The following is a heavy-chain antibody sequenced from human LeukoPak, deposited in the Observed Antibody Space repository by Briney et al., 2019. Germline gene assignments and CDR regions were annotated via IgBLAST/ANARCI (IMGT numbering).Heavy chain of an antibody. D-gene: IGHD5-18*01. Sequence: GSSVKVSCKASGGTFSSYAISWVRQAPGQGLEWMGGFDPEDGETIYAQKFQGRVTMTEDTSTDTAYMELSSLRSEDTAVYYCATQRGYSYGYDGRAYYFDYWGQGTLVTVSS. J-gene: IGHJ4*02. CDR3: ATQRGYSYGYDGRAYYFDY. CDR2: FDPEDGET. CDR1: GGTFSSYA. V-gene: IGHV1-24*01.